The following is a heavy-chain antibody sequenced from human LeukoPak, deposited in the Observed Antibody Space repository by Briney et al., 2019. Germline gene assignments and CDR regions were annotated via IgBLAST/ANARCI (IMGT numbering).Heavy chain of an antibody. J-gene: IGHJ4*02. D-gene: IGHD1-26*01. CDR2: ISWNSGSI. CDR3: ARGGWELLKAFDY. Sequence: GGSLRLSCAASGFTFDDYAMHWVRQAPGKGLEWVSGISWNSGSIGYADSVKGRFTISRDNAKNSLYLQMNSLRAEDTALYYCARGGWELLKAFDYCGQGTLVTVSS. V-gene: IGHV3-9*01. CDR1: GFTFDDYA.